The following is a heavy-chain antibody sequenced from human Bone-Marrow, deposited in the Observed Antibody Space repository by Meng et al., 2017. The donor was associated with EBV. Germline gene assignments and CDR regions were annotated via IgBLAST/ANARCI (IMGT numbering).Heavy chain of an antibody. V-gene: IGHV4-34*01. CDR1: GGSFSDCY. CDR2: INHGGST. Sequence: QGALQRAGPARLKPSVTLSLTCAVDGGSFSDCYWSGIRQAPGKGLEWSREINHGGSTNYNPSLKSRVIISVDTSKNQFSLKLKSVTATDTAVYYCARGGGVGYGNYVNYWGQGTLVTVSS. J-gene: IGHJ4*02. D-gene: IGHD4-11*01. CDR3: ARGGGVGYGNYVNY.